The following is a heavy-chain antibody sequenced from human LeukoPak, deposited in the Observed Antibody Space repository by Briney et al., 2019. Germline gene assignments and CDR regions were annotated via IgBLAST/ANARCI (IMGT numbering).Heavy chain of an antibody. V-gene: IGHV1-8*01. CDR2: MNPNSGNT. CDR1: GYTFTSYD. Sequence: ASVKVSCKASGYTFTSYDINWVRQATGQGLEWMGWMNPNSGNTGYAQKFQGRVTMTRNTSISAAYMELSSLRSEDTAVYYCARDDSSGYYYVYWGQGTLVTVSS. D-gene: IGHD3-22*01. J-gene: IGHJ4*02. CDR3: ARDDSSGYYYVY.